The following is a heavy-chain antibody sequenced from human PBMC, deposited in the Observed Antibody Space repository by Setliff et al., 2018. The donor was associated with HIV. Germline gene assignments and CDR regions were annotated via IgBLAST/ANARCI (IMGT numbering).Heavy chain of an antibody. J-gene: IGHJ4*02. D-gene: IGHD6-19*01. CDR1: GFIFSSYA. CDR2: ISGRSSDP. CDR3: VRPVREPVD. Sequence: GGSLRLSCAASGFIFSSYAMSWIRQAPGKGLEWVSYISGRSSDPNYADSVKGRFTISRDNAKNSVYLQMNSLRAEDTAMYYCVRPVREPVDWGRGTLVTVSS. V-gene: IGHV3-11*03.